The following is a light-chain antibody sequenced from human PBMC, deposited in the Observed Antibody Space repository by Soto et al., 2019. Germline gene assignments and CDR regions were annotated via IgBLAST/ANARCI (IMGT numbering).Light chain of an antibody. Sequence: EIVMTQSPATLSVSPGERATLSCRASQSVRKNLAWYQHKPGQVPRLLIYDASNRATGVPVRFSGSGSETEFTLTISSQQSEDFAVYYCHQYSNWPLTFGGGTKVEIK. J-gene: IGKJ4*01. CDR2: DAS. CDR3: HQYSNWPLT. CDR1: QSVRKN. V-gene: IGKV3-15*01.